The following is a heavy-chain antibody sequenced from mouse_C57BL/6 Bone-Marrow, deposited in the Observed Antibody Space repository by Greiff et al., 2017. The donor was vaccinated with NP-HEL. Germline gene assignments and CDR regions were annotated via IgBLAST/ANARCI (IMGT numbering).Heavy chain of an antibody. Sequence: QVQLQQPGAELVRPGTSVKLSCKASGYTFTSYWMHWVKQRPGQGLEWIGVIDPSDSYTNYNQKFKGKATLTVDTSSSTAYMQLSSLTSEDSAAYYCARRRDYYGSSYGYAMDYWGQGTSVTVSS. CDR1: GYTFTSYW. V-gene: IGHV1-59*01. CDR2: IDPSDSYT. J-gene: IGHJ4*01. CDR3: ARRRDYYGSSYGYAMDY. D-gene: IGHD1-1*01.